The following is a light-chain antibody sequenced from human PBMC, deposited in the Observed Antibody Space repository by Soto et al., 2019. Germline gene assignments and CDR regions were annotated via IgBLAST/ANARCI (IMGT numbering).Light chain of an antibody. CDR3: QQSYSLPLT. CDR1: QSINTN. CDR2: AAS. Sequence: DIQMTQSPSSLSASVGDRVTIACRASQSINTNLNWYQQKPGKAPNLLIHAASNLQSGVPSRFSGSGSGTGLTLSISSLQPEDFAFSSCQQSYSLPLTFGEGTKVEIK. J-gene: IGKJ4*01. V-gene: IGKV1-39*01.